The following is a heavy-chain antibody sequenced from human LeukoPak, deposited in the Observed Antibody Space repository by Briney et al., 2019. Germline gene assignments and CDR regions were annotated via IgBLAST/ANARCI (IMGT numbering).Heavy chain of an antibody. CDR1: GYTFTGHY. J-gene: IGHJ5*02. CDR2: INPNSGGT. Sequence: GASVKVSCKASGYTFTGHYMHWVRQAPGQGLEWMGWINPNSGGTNYAQNLQGRVTMTRDTSISTAYMELSRLRSDDTAVYYCARDYERIIMVRGVPLSPQTVFDPWGQGTLVTVSS. V-gene: IGHV1-2*02. CDR3: ARDYERIIMVRGVPLSPQTVFDP. D-gene: IGHD3-10*01.